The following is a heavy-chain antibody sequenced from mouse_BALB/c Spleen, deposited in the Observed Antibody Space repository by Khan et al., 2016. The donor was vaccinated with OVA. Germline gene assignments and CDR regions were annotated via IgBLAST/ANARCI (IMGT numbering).Heavy chain of an antibody. CDR3: ARGGWSYAMDD. J-gene: IGHJ4*01. CDR1: GFNIKDTY. V-gene: IGHV14-3*02. D-gene: IGHD1-1*02. CDR2: IDPANGNT. Sequence: VQLKESGAELVKPGASVKLSCTASGFNIKDTYMHWVKQRPEQGLEWIGRIDPANGNTKYDPKFQGKATITADTSYNTAYLQLSSLTSEDTAVDYCARGGWSYAMDDWGQGTSVTVSS.